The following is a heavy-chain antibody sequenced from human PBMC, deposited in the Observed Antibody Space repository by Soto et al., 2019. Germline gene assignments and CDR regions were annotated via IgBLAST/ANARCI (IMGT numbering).Heavy chain of an antibody. D-gene: IGHD3-9*01. V-gene: IGHV3-7*02. J-gene: IGHJ4*02. CDR2: INQDANEK. Sequence: PGGSLRLSCAASGFMFSSHWMSWVRQAPGKGLEWVANINQDANEKYYVDSVKGRFTISRDNSKKMLFLQMNSLRPEDTAVYYCARGPPRNYYETLTESYKNRNYFDYWGQGTLVTVSS. CDR3: ARGPPRNYYETLTESYKNRNYFDY. CDR1: GFMFSSHW.